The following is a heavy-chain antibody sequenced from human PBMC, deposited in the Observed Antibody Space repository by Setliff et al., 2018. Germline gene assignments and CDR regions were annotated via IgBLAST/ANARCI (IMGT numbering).Heavy chain of an antibody. CDR3: AREWLQEAFDI. CDR2: IYIGGSA. Sequence: SETLSLTCTVSGGSISSYYWSWIRQPAGKGLEWIGHIYIGGSANYNPSLKSRVTMSIDTSKNQFSLKVSSVTAADTAVYYCAREWLQEAFDIWGQGTMVTVS. D-gene: IGHD5-12*01. CDR1: GGSISSYY. J-gene: IGHJ3*02. V-gene: IGHV4-4*07.